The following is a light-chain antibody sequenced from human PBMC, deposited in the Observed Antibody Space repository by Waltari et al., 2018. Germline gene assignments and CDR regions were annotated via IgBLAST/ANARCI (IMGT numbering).Light chain of an antibody. CDR2: EVS. V-gene: IGLV2-23*02. Sequence: QSALTQPASVSGSPGQSITVSCTGPSSDVGRYNLVSWYQQHPGKAPKLLIFEVSQLPSGISNRFSGSKSGNTASLTVSGLQAEDGADYYCSSYAGNRSVVFGGGTKLTVL. J-gene: IGLJ2*01. CDR1: SSDVGRYNL. CDR3: SSYAGNRSVV.